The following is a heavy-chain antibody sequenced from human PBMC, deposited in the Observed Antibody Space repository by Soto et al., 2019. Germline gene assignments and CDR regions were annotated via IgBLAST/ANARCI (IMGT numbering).Heavy chain of an antibody. D-gene: IGHD3-10*01. CDR2: IYPGDSDT. V-gene: IGHV5-51*01. J-gene: IGHJ5*01. CDR1: GYSFTSYW. Sequence: PGESLKISCKGSGYSFTSYWIGWVRQMPGKGLEWMGIIYPGDSDTRYSPSFQGQVTISADKSISTAYLQWSSLKASDTAMYYCARQPDYYYGSGSYFRTWFDSWGQGTLVTVSS. CDR3: ARQPDYYYGSGSYFRTWFDS.